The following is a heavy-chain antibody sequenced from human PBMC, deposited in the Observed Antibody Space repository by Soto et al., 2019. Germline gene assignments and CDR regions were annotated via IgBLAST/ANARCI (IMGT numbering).Heavy chain of an antibody. CDR3: ATSHCINPGSYQYQYYIMDV. CDR1: GYTFTDYY. D-gene: IGHD2-2*01. V-gene: IGHV1-2*04. J-gene: IGHJ6*01. CDR2: INPNSGAT. Sequence: ASVKVSCKASGYTFTDYYLYWVRQAPGQGLEWMGWINPNSGATNYAQKFQGWVTMTRDTSISTAYMEVRRLKSDDTAVYYCATSHCINPGSYQYQYYIMDVW.